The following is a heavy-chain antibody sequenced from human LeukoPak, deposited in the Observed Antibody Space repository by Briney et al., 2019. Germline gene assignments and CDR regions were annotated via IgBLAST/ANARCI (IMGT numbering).Heavy chain of an antibody. CDR3: ARGKRLVRFDY. CDR1: GGSFSGYY. J-gene: IGHJ4*02. V-gene: IGHV4-34*01. D-gene: IGHD6-19*01. CDR2: INHSGST. Sequence: SETLTLTCAVYGGSFSGYYWSWIRQPPGKGLEWIGEINHSGSTNYNPSLKSRVTISVDTSKNQFSLKLSSVTAADTAVYYCARGKRLVRFDYWGQGTLVTVSS.